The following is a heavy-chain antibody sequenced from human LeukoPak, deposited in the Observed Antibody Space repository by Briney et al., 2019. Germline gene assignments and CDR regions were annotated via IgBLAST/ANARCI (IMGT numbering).Heavy chain of an antibody. Sequence: GGSLRLSCAASGFTFSSYTMSWVRQAPGKGLEWVSAISGSGGSAYYADSVKGRFTISRDNSKNTLYLQMNSLRAEDTAVYYCAKDSSTWYYMDVWGKGTTVTVSS. CDR1: GFTFSSYT. V-gene: IGHV3-23*01. CDR2: ISGSGGSA. J-gene: IGHJ6*03. CDR3: AKDSSTWYYMDV. D-gene: IGHD6-6*01.